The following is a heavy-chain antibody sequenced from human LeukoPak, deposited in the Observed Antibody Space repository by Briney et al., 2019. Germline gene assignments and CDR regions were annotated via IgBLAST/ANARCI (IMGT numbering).Heavy chain of an antibody. CDR1: GASISRGSW. D-gene: IGHD2-21*01. CDR3: VREGSISGDAFDI. J-gene: IGHJ3*02. Sequence: SETLSLTCDVSGASISRGSWWCWVRQPPGQGLEWIGKIFHSGDTNYNLSLKSRITMSVDTSKNQFSLKLSSVTAADTAVYYCVREGSISGDAFDIWGRGTLVAVSS. V-gene: IGHV4-4*02. CDR2: IFHSGDT.